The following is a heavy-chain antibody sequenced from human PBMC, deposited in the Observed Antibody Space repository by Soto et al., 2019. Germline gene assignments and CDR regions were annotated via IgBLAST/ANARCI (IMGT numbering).Heavy chain of an antibody. J-gene: IGHJ3*02. CDR2: IYYSGST. Sequence: QVQLQESGPGLVKPSQTLSLTCTVSGGSISSGGYYWSWIRQHPGKGLEWIGYIYYSGSTYYNPSLKSRVTISVDTSKNQFSLKLSSVTAADTAVYYCARAGDGYDFWSGYSHAFDIWGQGTMVTVSS. V-gene: IGHV4-31*03. CDR1: GGSISSGGYY. D-gene: IGHD3-3*01. CDR3: ARAGDGYDFWSGYSHAFDI.